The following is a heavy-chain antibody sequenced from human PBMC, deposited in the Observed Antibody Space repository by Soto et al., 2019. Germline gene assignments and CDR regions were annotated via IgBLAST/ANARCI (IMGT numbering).Heavy chain of an antibody. CDR2: IYPGDSDT. J-gene: IGHJ6*03. CDR1: GYSFTSYW. D-gene: IGHD3-10*01. V-gene: IGHV5-51*01. Sequence: GGSLKISCKGSGYSFTSYWIGWVRQMPVKGLEWMGIIYPGDSDTRYSPSFQGQVTISADKSISTAYLQWSSLKASDTAMYYCARHPGSGLYYYYYMDVWGKGTTVTISS. CDR3: ARHPGSGLYYYYYMDV.